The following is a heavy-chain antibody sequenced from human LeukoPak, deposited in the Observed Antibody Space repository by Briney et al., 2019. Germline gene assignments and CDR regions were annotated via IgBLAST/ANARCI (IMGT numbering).Heavy chain of an antibody. CDR2: ISAYNGNT. CDR1: GYTFTSYG. Sequence: ASVKVSCKASGYTFTSYGISWVRQAPGQGLEWMGWISAYNGNTNYAQKLQGRVTMTTDTSTSTAYMELRSLRSDDTAVYYCARQMWDYYDSSGPNWFDPWGQGTLVTVSS. V-gene: IGHV1-18*01. CDR3: ARQMWDYYDSSGPNWFDP. J-gene: IGHJ5*02. D-gene: IGHD3-22*01.